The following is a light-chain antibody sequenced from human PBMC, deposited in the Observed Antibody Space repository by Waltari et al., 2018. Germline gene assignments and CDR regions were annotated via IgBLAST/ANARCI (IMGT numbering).Light chain of an antibody. CDR1: SNDVGGYGY. CDR2: EVS. V-gene: IGLV2-14*01. Sequence: QSALTQPASVSGSPGQSVSISCTGTSNDVGGYGYVSWYQQYPGKAPKLMIYEVSYRPAGISTRFSGSKSGNTASLTMSGLQAEDEAVYYCSSHTSTVPHVFGTGTKVTVV. J-gene: IGLJ1*01. CDR3: SSHTSTVPHV.